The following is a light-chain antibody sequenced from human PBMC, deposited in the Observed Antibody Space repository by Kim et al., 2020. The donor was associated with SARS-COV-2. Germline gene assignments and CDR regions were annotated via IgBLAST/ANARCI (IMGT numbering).Light chain of an antibody. Sequence: TLSLSPGDRATLSCRANQSLSSAYSAWYQQKPGQAPRLLIYGTSNRATGIPNRFTGSGSGPDFTLTISRLEPEDFAFYYCQQYGYTFGQGTKLEI. CDR1: QSLSSAY. CDR3: QQYGYT. CDR2: GTS. V-gene: IGKV3-20*01. J-gene: IGKJ2*01.